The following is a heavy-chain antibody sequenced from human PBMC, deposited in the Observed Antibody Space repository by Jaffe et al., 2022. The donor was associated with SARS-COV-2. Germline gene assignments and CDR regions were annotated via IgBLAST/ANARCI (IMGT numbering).Heavy chain of an antibody. V-gene: IGHV4-61*02. D-gene: IGHD2-15*01. J-gene: IGHJ5*02. CDR3: ARDKKYCSGGSCYEDWFDP. Sequence: QVQLQESGPGLVKPSQTLSLTCTVSGGSISSGSYYWSWIRQPAGKGLEWIGRIYTSGSTNYNPSLKSRVTISVDTSKNQFSLKLSSVTAADTAVYYCARDKKYCSGGSCYEDWFDPWGQGTLVTVSS. CDR1: GGSISSGSYY. CDR2: IYTSGST.